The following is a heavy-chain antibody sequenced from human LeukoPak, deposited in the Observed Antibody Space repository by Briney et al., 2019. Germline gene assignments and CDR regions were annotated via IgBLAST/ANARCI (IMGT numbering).Heavy chain of an antibody. V-gene: IGHV3-48*03. CDR3: ARSAGTVNTGFDY. J-gene: IGHJ4*02. CDR2: ISSSGSTI. Sequence: GGSLRLSCAASGFTFSSYEMNWVRKAPGKGLEWVSYISSSGSTIYYANSVKGRFTISRDNAKNSLYLQMNSLRAEDTAVYYCARSAGTVNTGFDYWGQGTLVTVSS. CDR1: GFTFSSYE. D-gene: IGHD4-17*01.